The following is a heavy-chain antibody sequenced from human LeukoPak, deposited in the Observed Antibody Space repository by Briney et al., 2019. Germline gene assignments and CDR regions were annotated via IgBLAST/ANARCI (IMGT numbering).Heavy chain of an antibody. J-gene: IGHJ5*02. Sequence: SETLSHTCAVYGGSFSGYYWSWIRQPPGKGLEWIGEINHSGSTNYNPSLKSRVTISVDTSKNQFSLKLSSVTAADTAVYYCARGRMYYDILTGYSKNWFDPWGQGTLVTVSS. CDR2: INHSGST. CDR1: GGSFSGYY. D-gene: IGHD3-9*01. CDR3: ARGRMYYDILTGYSKNWFDP. V-gene: IGHV4-34*01.